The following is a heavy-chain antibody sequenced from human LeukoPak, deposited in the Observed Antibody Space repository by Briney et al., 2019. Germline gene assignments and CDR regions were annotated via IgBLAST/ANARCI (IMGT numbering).Heavy chain of an antibody. CDR2: IRYDGSNK. V-gene: IGHV3-30*02. CDR1: GFTFSSYS. CDR3: AKDHEAYCGGDCYSIYFDY. Sequence: GGSLRLSCAASGFTFSSYSMNWVRQAPGKGLEWVAFIRYDGSNKYYADSVKGRFTISRDNSKNTLYLQMNSLRAEDTAVYYCAKDHEAYCGGDCYSIYFDYWGQGTLVTVSS. J-gene: IGHJ4*02. D-gene: IGHD2-21*01.